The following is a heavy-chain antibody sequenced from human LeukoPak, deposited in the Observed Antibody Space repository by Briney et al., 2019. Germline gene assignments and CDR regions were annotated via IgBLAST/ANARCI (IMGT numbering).Heavy chain of an antibody. CDR1: GDSVSSNSAT. D-gene: IGHD6-19*01. Sequence: KASQTLSLTCAISGDSVSSNSATWNCIRQSPSRGLEWLGRTYYRSKWYNDYAASVKSRITIKPDTSKNQFSLQLNSVTPEDTAVYYCARDGMAVAVGYFDLWGRGTLVTVSS. CDR3: ARDGMAVAVGYFDL. J-gene: IGHJ2*01. CDR2: TYYRSKWYN. V-gene: IGHV6-1*01.